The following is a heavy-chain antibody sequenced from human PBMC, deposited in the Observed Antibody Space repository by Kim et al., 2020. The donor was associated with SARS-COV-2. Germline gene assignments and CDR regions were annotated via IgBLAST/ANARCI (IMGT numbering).Heavy chain of an antibody. J-gene: IGHJ4*02. CDR3: ARDSSSRAAGKRRRQPPDY. CDR1: GFTFSSYG. V-gene: IGHV3-33*01. CDR2: IWYDGSNK. Sequence: GGSLRLSCAASGFTFSSYGMHWVRQAPGKGLEWVAVIWYDGSNKYYADSVKGRFTISRDNSKNTLYLQMNSLRAEDTAVYYCARDSSSRAAGKRRRQPPDYWGQGTLVTVSS. D-gene: IGHD6-13*01.